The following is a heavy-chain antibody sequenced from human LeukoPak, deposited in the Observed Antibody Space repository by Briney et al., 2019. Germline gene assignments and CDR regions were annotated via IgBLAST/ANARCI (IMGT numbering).Heavy chain of an antibody. CDR3: ARDPGIAVAGAHDAFDI. CDR2: ISSSSSYI. V-gene: IGHV3-21*01. J-gene: IGHJ3*02. Sequence: GGSLRLSCAASGFTFSSYSMNWVRQAPGKGLEWVSSISSSSSYIHYADSVKGRFTISRDNAKNSLYLQMNSLRAEDTAVYYCARDPGIAVAGAHDAFDIWGQGTMVTVSS. D-gene: IGHD6-19*01. CDR1: GFTFSSYS.